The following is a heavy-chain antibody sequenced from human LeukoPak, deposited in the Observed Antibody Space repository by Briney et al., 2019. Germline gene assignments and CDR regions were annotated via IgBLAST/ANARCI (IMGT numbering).Heavy chain of an antibody. CDR1: GYPFTSYQ. Sequence: ASVKVSCNASGYPFTSYQMHWVRQAPGQGLEWMGIVDPSGGSTTYAEKLQGRVTMTRDTSTSTVYMELSSLRSEDTAVYYCARGERQWLITVYYYYMDVWGKGTAVTVSS. J-gene: IGHJ6*03. CDR2: VDPSGGST. V-gene: IGHV1-46*04. CDR3: ARGERQWLITVYYYYMDV. D-gene: IGHD6-19*01.